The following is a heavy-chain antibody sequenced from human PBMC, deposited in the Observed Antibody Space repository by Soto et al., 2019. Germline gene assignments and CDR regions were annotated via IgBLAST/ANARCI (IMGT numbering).Heavy chain of an antibody. CDR3: ARSHIVVVVAATVEYGWFDP. Sequence: ASETLSLTCTVSGGSISSGDYYWSWIRQPPGKGLEWIGYIYYSGSTYYNPSLKSRVTISVDTSKNQFSLKLSSVTAADTAVYYCARSHIVVVVAATVEYGWFDPWGQGTLVTVSS. J-gene: IGHJ5*02. D-gene: IGHD2-15*01. CDR1: GGSISSGDYY. CDR2: IYYSGST. V-gene: IGHV4-30-4*01.